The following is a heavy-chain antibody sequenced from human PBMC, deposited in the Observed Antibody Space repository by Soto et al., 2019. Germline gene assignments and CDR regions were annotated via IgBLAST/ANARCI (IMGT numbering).Heavy chain of an antibody. CDR1: GFTFSSYG. CDR2: IWYDGSNK. V-gene: IGHV3-33*01. D-gene: IGHD4-17*01. CDR3: ARGRGYGDFFFDY. J-gene: IGHJ4*02. Sequence: VQLVESGGGVVQPGRSLRLSCAASGFTFSSYGMHWVRQAPGKGLEWVAVIWYDGSNKYYADSVKGRFTISRDNSKNTLYLQMNSLRAEDTAVYYCARGRGYGDFFFDYWGQGTLVTVSS.